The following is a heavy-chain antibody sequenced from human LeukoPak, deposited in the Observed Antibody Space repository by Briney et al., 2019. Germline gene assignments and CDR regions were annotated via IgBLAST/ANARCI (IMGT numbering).Heavy chain of an antibody. CDR3: ASQYYYDSSGRFQH. J-gene: IGHJ1*01. CDR2: IYTSGST. CDR1: GGSISSYY. V-gene: IGHV4-4*07. Sequence: SETLSLTCTVSGGSISSYYWSWIRQPAGKGLEWIGRIYTSGSTNYNPSLKSRVTMSVDTSKNQFSLKLSSVTAADTAVYYCASQYYYDSSGRFQHWGQGTLVTVSS. D-gene: IGHD3-22*01.